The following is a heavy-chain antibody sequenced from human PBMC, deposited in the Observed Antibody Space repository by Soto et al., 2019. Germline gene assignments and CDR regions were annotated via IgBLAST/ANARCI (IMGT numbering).Heavy chain of an antibody. V-gene: IGHV3-30-3*01. D-gene: IGHD2-15*01. CDR3: ARDPSYCSGGSCQSFDY. Sequence: GGSLRLSCAASGFTFSNYAVRWVRQAPGKGLEWVAIISYDGSNKYYADSVKGRFTVSRDNSMNTLYLQMDSLRPEDTALYYCARDPSYCSGGSCQSFDYWGQGT. CDR2: ISYDGSNK. J-gene: IGHJ4*02. CDR1: GFTFSNYA.